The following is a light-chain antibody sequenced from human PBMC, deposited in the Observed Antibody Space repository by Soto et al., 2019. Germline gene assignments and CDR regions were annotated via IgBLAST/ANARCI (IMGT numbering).Light chain of an antibody. CDR3: QHLNSAPFFFA. CDR1: QGFTST. CDR2: STS. Sequence: DIQLTQSPSFLSASVGDRVTLTCRASQGFTSTLAWYQQRPGKAPKLLIYSTSTLRPGVPSRFSGSGSGTEFTLTITSLQPEDFATYYYQHLNSAPFFFAFGHGTKVDIK. J-gene: IGKJ3*01. V-gene: IGKV1-9*01.